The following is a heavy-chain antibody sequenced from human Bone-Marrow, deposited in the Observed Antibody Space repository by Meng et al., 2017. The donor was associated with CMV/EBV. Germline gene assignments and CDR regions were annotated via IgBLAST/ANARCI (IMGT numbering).Heavy chain of an antibody. J-gene: IGHJ3*02. Sequence: GSLRLSCTVSGGSISSYYWSWIRQPPGKGLEWIGYIYYSGSTNYNPSLKSRVTISVDTSKNQFSLKLSSVTAADTAVYYCARQFYDGAFDIWGQRTMVTVSS. D-gene: IGHD2/OR15-2a*01. CDR2: IYYSGST. CDR3: ARQFYDGAFDI. V-gene: IGHV4-59*01. CDR1: GGSISSYY.